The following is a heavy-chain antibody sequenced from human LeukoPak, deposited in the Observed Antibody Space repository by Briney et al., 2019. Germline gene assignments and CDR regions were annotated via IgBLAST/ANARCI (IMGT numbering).Heavy chain of an antibody. D-gene: IGHD3-10*01. CDR1: GGSISTYY. CDR3: ARVGSYCFDY. Sequence: SETLSLTCTVSGGSISTYYWSWIRQPPGKGLEWIGYIDYSGSTNYNPSLKSRVTMSVDTSKHQFSLTLSSVTAADTAVYYCARVGSYCFDYWGQGTLVTVSS. CDR2: IDYSGST. V-gene: IGHV4-59*01. J-gene: IGHJ4*02.